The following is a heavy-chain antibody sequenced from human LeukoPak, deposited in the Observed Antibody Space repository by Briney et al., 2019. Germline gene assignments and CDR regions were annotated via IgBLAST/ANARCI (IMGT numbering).Heavy chain of an antibody. CDR3: ARGSSSWNNAFDI. CDR2: ISGSGGST. Sequence: SGGSLRLSCAASGFTFSSYAMSWVRQAPGKGLEWVSAISGSGGSTYYADSVKGRFTISTDNAKNTLYLQMNSLRAEDTAIYYCARGSSSWNNAFDIWGQGTMVTISS. V-gene: IGHV3-23*01. CDR1: GFTFSSYA. J-gene: IGHJ3*02. D-gene: IGHD6-13*01.